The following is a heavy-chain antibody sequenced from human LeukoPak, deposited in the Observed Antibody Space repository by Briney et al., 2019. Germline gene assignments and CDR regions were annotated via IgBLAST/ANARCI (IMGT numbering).Heavy chain of an antibody. J-gene: IGHJ6*03. D-gene: IGHD3-10*01. V-gene: IGHV4-39*01. Sequence: PSETLSLTCTVSGGSISSSSYYWGWIRQPPGKGLEWIGSIYYSGSTYYNPSLKSRVTISVDTSKNQFSLKLSSVTAADTAVYYCVPTLTMVRGVISDYYYYYMDVWGKGTTVTISS. CDR2: IYYSGST. CDR1: GGSISSSSYY. CDR3: VPTLTMVRGVISDYYYYYMDV.